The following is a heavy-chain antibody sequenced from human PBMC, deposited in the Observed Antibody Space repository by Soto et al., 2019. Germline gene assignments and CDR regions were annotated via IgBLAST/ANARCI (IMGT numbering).Heavy chain of an antibody. CDR3: AVMPTGN. Sequence: QVQLVESGGGVVQPGRSLRLSCAASGFTFSSYAMHWVRQAPGKGLEWVAVISYDGSNKYYADSVKGRFTISRDNSKNTLYLQMNSLRAEDTAVYYCAVMPTGNWGQGTLVTVSS. V-gene: IGHV3-30-3*01. D-gene: IGHD3-16*01. CDR1: GFTFSSYA. CDR2: ISYDGSNK. J-gene: IGHJ4*02.